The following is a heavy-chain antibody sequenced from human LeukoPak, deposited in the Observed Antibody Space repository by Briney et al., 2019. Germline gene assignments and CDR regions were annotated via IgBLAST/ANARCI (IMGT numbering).Heavy chain of an antibody. CDR2: IKSKTDGGTT. J-gene: IGHJ3*01. D-gene: IGHD3-22*01. V-gene: IGHV3-15*01. CDR1: GFTFSNAW. Sequence: GGSLRLSCAASGFTFSNAWMSWVRQAPGMGLEWVGRIKSKTDGGTTDYAAPVKGRFTISRDDSKNTLYLQMNSLKTEDTAVYYCTTDYYDSSGSPGAFDVWGQGQWSPSLQ. CDR3: TTDYYDSSGSPGAFDV.